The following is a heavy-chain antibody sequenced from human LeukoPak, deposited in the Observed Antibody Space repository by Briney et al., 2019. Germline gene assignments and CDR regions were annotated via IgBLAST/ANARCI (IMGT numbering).Heavy chain of an antibody. CDR3: ARVSCSGGSCYPRYWYFDL. CDR2: IYTSGST. D-gene: IGHD2-15*01. J-gene: IGHJ2*01. Sequence: PSQTLSLTCTVSGNSISSGDNYWSWIRQPAGKGLEWIGRIYTSGSTNYNPSLKSRVTISGDTSKNQFSLKLSSVTAADTAVYYCARVSCSGGSCYPRYWYFDLWGRGTLVTVSS. CDR1: GNSISSGDNY. V-gene: IGHV4-61*02.